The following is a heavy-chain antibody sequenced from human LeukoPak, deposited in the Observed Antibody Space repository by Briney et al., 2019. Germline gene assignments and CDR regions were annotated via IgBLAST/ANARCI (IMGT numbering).Heavy chain of an antibody. Sequence: GGSLRLSCAVSGLTFSSYAMSWVRQAPGKGLEWVSTISGSGAYTYYADSVKGRFTISRDNSKNTLYLQMNSLRAEDTAVYYCAKYFASGSYYKLPHWGQGTLVTVSS. J-gene: IGHJ1*01. CDR3: AKYFASGSYYKLPH. CDR2: ISGSGAYT. D-gene: IGHD3-10*01. CDR1: GLTFSSYA. V-gene: IGHV3-23*01.